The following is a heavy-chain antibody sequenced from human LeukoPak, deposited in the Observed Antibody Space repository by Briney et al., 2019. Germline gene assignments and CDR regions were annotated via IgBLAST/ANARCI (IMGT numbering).Heavy chain of an antibody. D-gene: IGHD6-13*01. V-gene: IGHV3-64*01. Sequence: GGSLRLSCAASGFTFSSYAMHWVRQAPGKGLEYVSAISSNGGNTYYANSVKGRFTISRDNSRNTLYLQMNSLRAEDTAVYYCARTAIAAAAFYNWFDSWGQGTLVTVSS. CDR1: GFTFSSYA. CDR2: ISSNGGNT. CDR3: ARTAIAAAAFYNWFDS. J-gene: IGHJ5*01.